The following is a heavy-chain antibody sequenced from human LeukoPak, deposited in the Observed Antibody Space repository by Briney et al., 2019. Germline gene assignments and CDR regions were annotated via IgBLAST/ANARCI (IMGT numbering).Heavy chain of an antibody. V-gene: IGHV4-34*01. CDR1: GGAFSGYY. CDR2: INHSGST. D-gene: IGHD5-12*01. Sequence: KPSETPSLTCAVYGGAFSGYYWGWIRQPPGKGLEWVWGINHSGSTNYNPSLKSRVTISVDTSKNQFSLKLSSVTAADTAVYYCARMGGYGRWLRPGAVGYWGQGTLVTVSS. CDR3: ARMGGYGRWLRPGAVGY. J-gene: IGHJ4*02.